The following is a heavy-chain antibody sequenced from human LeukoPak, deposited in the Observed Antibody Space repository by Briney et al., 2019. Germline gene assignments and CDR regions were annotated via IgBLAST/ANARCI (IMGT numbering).Heavy chain of an antibody. D-gene: IGHD6-19*01. CDR1: GFTFDDYA. V-gene: IGHV3-9*01. J-gene: IGHJ4*02. Sequence: PGRSLRLSCAASGFTFDDYAMHWVRQAPGKGLEWVSGISWNSGSIGYADSVKGRFTISRDNAKNSLYLQMNSLRAEDTALYYCAKDISFPHYSSGIDYWGQGTLVTVSS. CDR2: ISWNSGSI. CDR3: AKDISFPHYSSGIDY.